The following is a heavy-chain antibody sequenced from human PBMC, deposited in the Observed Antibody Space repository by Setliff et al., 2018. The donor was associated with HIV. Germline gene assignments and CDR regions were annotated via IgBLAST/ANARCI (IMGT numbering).Heavy chain of an antibody. J-gene: IGHJ4*02. Sequence: PSETLSLTCTVSGGSISSGSYFWNWIRQPAGKGLEWIGRIYSSGITNYNPSLKSRLAISLDTSKSQFSLQVTSVTAADTAVYYCARDPYCPNTCYEDFTFDSWGQGTLVAVSS. CDR1: GGSISSGSYF. D-gene: IGHD2-8*01. V-gene: IGHV4-61*02. CDR2: IYSSGIT. CDR3: ARDPYCPNTCYEDFTFDS.